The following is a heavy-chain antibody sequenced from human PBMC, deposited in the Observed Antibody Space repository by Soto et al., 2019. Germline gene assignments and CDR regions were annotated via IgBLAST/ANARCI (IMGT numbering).Heavy chain of an antibody. J-gene: IGHJ5*02. CDR2: IYYSGST. CDR3: ARTSGEMATITGPDWFDP. D-gene: IGHD5-12*01. V-gene: IGHV4-39*01. Sequence: PSETLSLTCTASGGSISSSSYYWGWIRQPPGKGLEWIGSIYYSGSTYYNPSLKSRVTISVDTSKNQFSLKLSSVTAADTAVYYCARTSGEMATITGPDWFDPWGQGTLVTVSS. CDR1: GGSISSSSYY.